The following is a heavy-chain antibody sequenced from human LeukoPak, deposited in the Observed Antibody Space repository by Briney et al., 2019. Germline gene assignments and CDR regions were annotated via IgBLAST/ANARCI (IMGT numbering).Heavy chain of an antibody. D-gene: IGHD6-19*01. V-gene: IGHV1-69*13. Sequence: ASVKVSCKASGGTFSSYSISWVRQAPGQGLEWMGGIVPIFGTADYAQKFQGRVTITADESTSTAYMELSSLRSEDTAVYYCARDPYSSGLELDGFDYWGQGTLVTVSS. CDR1: GGTFSSYS. CDR2: IVPIFGTA. CDR3: ARDPYSSGLELDGFDY. J-gene: IGHJ4*02.